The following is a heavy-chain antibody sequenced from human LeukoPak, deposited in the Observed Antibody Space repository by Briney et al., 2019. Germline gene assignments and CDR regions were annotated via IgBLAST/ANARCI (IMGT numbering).Heavy chain of an antibody. CDR2: ISYDGSNK. J-gene: IGHJ4*02. Sequence: GGSLRLSCAASGFTFSSYAMHWVRQAPGKGLEWVAVISYDGSNKYYADSVKGRFTISRDNSKNTLYLQMNSLRAEDTAVYYCARASGDSSGWHSYFDYWGQGTLVTVSS. D-gene: IGHD6-19*01. V-gene: IGHV3-30-3*01. CDR3: ARASGDSSGWHSYFDY. CDR1: GFTFSSYA.